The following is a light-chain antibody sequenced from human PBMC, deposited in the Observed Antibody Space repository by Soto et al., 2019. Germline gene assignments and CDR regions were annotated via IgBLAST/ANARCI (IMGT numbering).Light chain of an antibody. CDR3: QQYYSYPIT. CDR1: QGITNW. CDR2: AAS. V-gene: IGKV1D-16*01. J-gene: IGKJ5*01. Sequence: DFQMTQSPSSVSASVGDRVTITCRASQGITNWLAWYQQKPGKAPKLLIYAASGLPSGVPSRFSGSGSGTDFTLTIRCLQSEDFATYYCQQYYSYPITSGQGTRLEIK.